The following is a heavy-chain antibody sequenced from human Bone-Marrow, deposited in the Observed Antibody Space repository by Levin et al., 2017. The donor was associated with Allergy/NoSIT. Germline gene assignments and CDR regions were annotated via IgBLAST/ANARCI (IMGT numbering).Heavy chain of an antibody. D-gene: IGHD3-9*01. CDR3: ARSGSLDAMTGYYFDS. J-gene: IGHJ4*02. CDR1: GGSINSGDHF. CDR2: IYYSRST. Sequence: SETLSLTCTVSGGSINSGDHFWSWVRQPPGKGLEWIGYIYYSRSTSYSPSLKSRLTISVDTSKNQFSLKLNSVTAADTAVYFCARSGSLDAMTGYYFDSWGQGTLVTVSS. V-gene: IGHV4-30-4*01.